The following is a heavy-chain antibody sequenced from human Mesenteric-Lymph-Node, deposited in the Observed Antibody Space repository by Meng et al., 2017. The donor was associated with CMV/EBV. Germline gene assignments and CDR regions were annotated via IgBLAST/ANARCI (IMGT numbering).Heavy chain of an antibody. CDR1: GFTVSSNY. CDR2: IYPDDNT. D-gene: IGHD5-18*01. V-gene: IGHV3-66*02. J-gene: IGHJ4*02. Sequence: GGSLRLSCAASGFTVSSNYMNWVRQAPRKGLEWVSVIYPDDNTDYADSVKGRFAISRDNSKNTLYLQMNSLRAEDTAVYYCAKDKSAMVTFDYFDYWGQGTLVTVSS. CDR3: AKDKSAMVTFDYFDY.